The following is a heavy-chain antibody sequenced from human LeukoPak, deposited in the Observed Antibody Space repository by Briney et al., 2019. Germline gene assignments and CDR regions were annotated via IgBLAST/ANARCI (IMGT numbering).Heavy chain of an antibody. CDR1: GFTFRNAG. CDR2: VNADGTIT. CDR3: ARGAVVVAAKTTPFDS. Sequence: PGGSLRLSCAASGFTFRNAGMNWVRQAPGERLVWVSFVNADGTITKYADSVKGRFTISRDNAKNTLYLEMNSLRAEDTAVYYCARGAVVVAAKTTPFDSWGQGTLVTVSS. V-gene: IGHV3-74*01. D-gene: IGHD2-15*01. J-gene: IGHJ4*02.